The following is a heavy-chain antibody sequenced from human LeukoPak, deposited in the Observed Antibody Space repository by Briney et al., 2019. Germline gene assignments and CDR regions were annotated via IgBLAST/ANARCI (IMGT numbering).Heavy chain of an antibody. Sequence: SGGSLRLSCAASGFTVSSNYMSWVRQAPGKGLEWVSVIYSGGSTYYADSVKGRFTISRDNSKNTLYLQMNSLRAEDTAVYYCARVIGPCSGGSCYPDYWGQGTLVTVSS. D-gene: IGHD2-15*01. V-gene: IGHV3-53*01. J-gene: IGHJ4*02. CDR2: IYSGGST. CDR3: ARVIGPCSGGSCYPDY. CDR1: GFTVSSNY.